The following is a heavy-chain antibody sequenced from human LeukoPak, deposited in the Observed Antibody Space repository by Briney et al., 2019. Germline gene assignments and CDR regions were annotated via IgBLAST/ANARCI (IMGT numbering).Heavy chain of an antibody. D-gene: IGHD6-6*01. CDR1: GGSISSGSFY. Sequence: PPETLSLTCTVSGGSISSGSFYWSWIRQPAGKGLEWIGLVYTSGSTNYNPSLKSRVTISVDTSKKQFSLNLSSVTAADTAVYYCARSHGSSSSYYYYYYMDVWGKGTTVTVSS. CDR3: ARSHGSSSSYYYYYYMDV. V-gene: IGHV4-61*02. J-gene: IGHJ6*03. CDR2: VYTSGST.